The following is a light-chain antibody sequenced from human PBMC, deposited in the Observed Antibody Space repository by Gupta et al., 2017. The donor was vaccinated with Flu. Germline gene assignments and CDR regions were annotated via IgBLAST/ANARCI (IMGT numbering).Light chain of an antibody. CDR3: QQYGNSPLT. CDR2: GAS. J-gene: IGKJ5*01. CDR1: QIINSNY. Sequence: EIVLTQSPGTLSLSQGERATLSCKASQIINSNYLAWYQQKPGQAPRPLVYGASRRATDISDRFSGSGSGTDFTLTISRLEPEDFAVYYCQQYGNSPLTFGQGTRLEIK. V-gene: IGKV3-20*01.